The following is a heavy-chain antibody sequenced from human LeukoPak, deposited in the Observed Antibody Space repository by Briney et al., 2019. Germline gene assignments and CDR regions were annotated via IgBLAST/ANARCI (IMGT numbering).Heavy chain of an antibody. D-gene: IGHD3-3*01. CDR3: ARAYYDFWSGYYKGAGY. CDR1: GGTFSSYA. CDR2: IIPIFGTA. V-gene: IGHV1-69*05. J-gene: IGHJ4*02. Sequence: SVKVSCKASGGTFSSYAISWVRQAPGQGLEWMGGIIPIFGTANYAQKFQGRVTMTRDMSTSTVYMELSSLRSEDTAVYYCARAYYDFWSGYYKGAGYWGQGTLVTVSS.